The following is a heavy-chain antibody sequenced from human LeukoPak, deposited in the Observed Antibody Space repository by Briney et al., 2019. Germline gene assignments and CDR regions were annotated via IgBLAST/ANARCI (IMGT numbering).Heavy chain of an antibody. Sequence: SETLSLTCTVSGGSISSYYWSWIRQPAGKGLEWIGRIYTSGSTNYNPSLKSRVTMSVDTSKNQFSLKLSSVTAADTAVYYCARLGIAADPYYFDYWGQGTLVTVSS. CDR3: ARLGIAADPYYFDY. D-gene: IGHD6-13*01. V-gene: IGHV4-4*07. CDR2: IYTSGST. J-gene: IGHJ4*02. CDR1: GGSISSYY.